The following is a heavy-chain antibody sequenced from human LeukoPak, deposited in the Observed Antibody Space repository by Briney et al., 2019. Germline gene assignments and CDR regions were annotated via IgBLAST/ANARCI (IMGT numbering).Heavy chain of an antibody. CDR2: IYYSGST. J-gene: IGHJ3*02. CDR3: ASDGYSGYYYDSSVSAFDI. V-gene: IGHV4-59*01. D-gene: IGHD3-22*01. Sequence: SETLSLTCTVSGGSISSYYWSWIRQPPGKGLEWIGYIYYSGSTNYHPSLKSRVTISVDTSKNPFSLKLSSVTAAYTAVYYWASDGYSGYYYDSSVSAFDIWGQGTMVTVSS. CDR1: GGSISSYY.